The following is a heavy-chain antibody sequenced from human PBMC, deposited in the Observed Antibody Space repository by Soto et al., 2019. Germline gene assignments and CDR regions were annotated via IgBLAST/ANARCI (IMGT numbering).Heavy chain of an antibody. J-gene: IGHJ6*02. CDR3: ARGKGMQENYYYDGPDI. CDR2: INGGTGQT. V-gene: IGHV1-3*01. CDR1: GYTFTTHA. Sequence: GSVKVSCKVSGYTFTTHAMHWVRQAPGQSLEWMGWINGGTGQTKHSQRFQGRVNITRDTSASTAYMELSSLRSEDTAVYYCARGKGMQENYYYDGPDIRGQGTTVTIS.